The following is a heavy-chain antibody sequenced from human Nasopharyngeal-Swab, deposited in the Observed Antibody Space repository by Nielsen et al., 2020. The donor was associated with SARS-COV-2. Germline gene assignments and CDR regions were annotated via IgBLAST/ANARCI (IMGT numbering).Heavy chain of an antibody. D-gene: IGHD3-22*01. CDR2: IYYSGST. Sequence: SETLSLTCTVSGGSISSGGYYWSWIPQHPGKGLEWIGYIYYSGSTYYKPSLKSRVTISVDTSKNQFSLKLSSVTAADTAVYYCARGTLGLGIVVGDYWGQGTLVTVSS. CDR1: GGSISSGGYY. V-gene: IGHV4-31*03. J-gene: IGHJ4*02. CDR3: ARGTLGLGIVVGDY.